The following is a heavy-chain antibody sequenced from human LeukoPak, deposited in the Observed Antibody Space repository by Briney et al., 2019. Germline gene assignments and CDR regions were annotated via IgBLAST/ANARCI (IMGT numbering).Heavy chain of an antibody. V-gene: IGHV1-8*01. Sequence: ASVKVSCKASGYTFTSYDINWVRQATGQGLEWMGWMNPNSGNTGYAQKFQGRVTMTRNTSISTAYMELSSLRSEDTAVYYCALLWFGELLLGYWGQGTLVTVSS. CDR2: MNPNSGNT. CDR3: ALLWFGELLLGY. D-gene: IGHD3-10*01. CDR1: GYTFTSYD. J-gene: IGHJ4*02.